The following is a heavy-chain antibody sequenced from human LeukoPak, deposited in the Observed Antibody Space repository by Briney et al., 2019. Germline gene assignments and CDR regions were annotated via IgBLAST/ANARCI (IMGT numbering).Heavy chain of an antibody. V-gene: IGHV3-7*03. D-gene: IGHD3-22*01. CDR1: GFTFSNYW. Sequence: GGSLRLSCGASGFTFSNYWMSWVRQAPGKGLEWVANIKEDGSKKNYVDSVKGRFTISRDNAKNSLYLQMNSLRAEDTAVYYCATPLDYYDSSGYHQGGDWGQGTLVTVSS. CDR2: IKEDGSKK. J-gene: IGHJ4*02. CDR3: ATPLDYYDSSGYHQGGD.